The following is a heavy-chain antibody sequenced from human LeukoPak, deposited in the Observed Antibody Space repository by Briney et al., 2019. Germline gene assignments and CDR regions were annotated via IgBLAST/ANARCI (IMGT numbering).Heavy chain of an antibody. D-gene: IGHD3-10*01. CDR2: IYPRDSDT. CDR3: ARRESKSGIDY. J-gene: IGHJ4*02. CDR1: GYSFTSYW. Sequence: GESLKISCKGSGYSFTSYWIGWVRQMPGKGLEWLGIIYPRDSDTRYSPSFQGQVTISADKSINTAYLQWNSLKASDTAMYYCARRESKSGIDYWGQGTLVTVSS. V-gene: IGHV5-51*01.